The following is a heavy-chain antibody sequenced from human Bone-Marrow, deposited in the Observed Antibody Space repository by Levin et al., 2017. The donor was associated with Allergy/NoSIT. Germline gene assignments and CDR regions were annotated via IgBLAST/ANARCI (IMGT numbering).Heavy chain of an antibody. J-gene: IGHJ6*02. V-gene: IGHV1-69*08. CDR1: GGTFSSYN. CDR3: ARDAIFGLVRGQYYYGLDV. Sequence: SVKVSCKASGGTFSSYNIIWVRQAPGQGLEWMGRIIPVHDTPTYAQKFQGRITITADKSTSTAYMELSSLRSEDTAVYYCARDAIFGLVRGQYYYGLDVWGQGTTVTVSS. CDR2: IIPVHDTP. D-gene: IGHD3/OR15-3a*01.